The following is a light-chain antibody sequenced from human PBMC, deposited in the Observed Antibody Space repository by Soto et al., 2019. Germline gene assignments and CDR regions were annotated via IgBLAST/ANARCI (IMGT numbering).Light chain of an antibody. CDR1: QSVSSY. CDR3: QQRSNWPPFT. CDR2: DAS. J-gene: IGKJ3*01. V-gene: IGKV3-11*01. Sequence: EIVLTQSPATLSLSPGERATLSCRASQSVSSYFAWYQQKPGQAHRLLIYDASNRATGIPARCSGSGSGTDFTRTHSSLEPEDFAVYYCQQRSNWPPFTFGPGTKVDIK.